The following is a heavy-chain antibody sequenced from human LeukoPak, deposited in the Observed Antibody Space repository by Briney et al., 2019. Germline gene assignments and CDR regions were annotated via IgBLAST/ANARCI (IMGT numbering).Heavy chain of an antibody. CDR1: DGSISSGGYY. Sequence: SQTLSLTCTVSDGSISSGGYYWSWIRQHPGKGLEWIGYIYYSGSTYYNPSLKSRVTISVDTSKNQFSLKLSSVTAADTAVYYCARDGRLRFLEWSEMDVWGKGTTVTVSS. CDR2: IYYSGST. D-gene: IGHD3-3*01. J-gene: IGHJ6*04. V-gene: IGHV4-31*03. CDR3: ARDGRLRFLEWSEMDV.